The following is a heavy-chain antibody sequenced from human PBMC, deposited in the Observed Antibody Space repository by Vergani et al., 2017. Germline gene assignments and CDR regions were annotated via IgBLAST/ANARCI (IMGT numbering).Heavy chain of an antibody. CDR2: IWFDGGKK. V-gene: IGHV3-33*01. CDR1: GFTFSSYG. D-gene: IGHD5-24*01. CDR3: ARDGDMAQLDQ. Sequence: QVHLVESGGGVVQPGRSLRLSCATSGFTFSSYGMHWFRQAPGKGLEWVAIIWFDGGKKFYAESVKGRFTISRDSSKSTLYLQMNSLRAEDTAVYYCARDGDMAQLDQWGRGTLVTVSS. J-gene: IGHJ5*02.